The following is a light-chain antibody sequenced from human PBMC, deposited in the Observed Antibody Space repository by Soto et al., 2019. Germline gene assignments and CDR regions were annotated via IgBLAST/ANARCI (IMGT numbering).Light chain of an antibody. CDR3: SSYTSATTL. Sequence: QPVLTQPASVSGSPGQSITISCTGTSNDIGGYDYVSWYQQHPGKAPKLFIFEVSNRPSGVSNRFSGSKSGNTASLTISGLQAEDEADYYCSSYTSATTLFGGGTKVTVL. J-gene: IGLJ2*01. V-gene: IGLV2-14*03. CDR2: EVS. CDR1: SNDIGGYDY.